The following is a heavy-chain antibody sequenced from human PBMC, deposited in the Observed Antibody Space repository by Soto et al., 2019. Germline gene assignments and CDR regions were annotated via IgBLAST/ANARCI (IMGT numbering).Heavy chain of an antibody. V-gene: IGHV4-39*01. CDR3: ARQRVGYCSGGSCYPLDY. D-gene: IGHD2-15*01. J-gene: IGHJ4*02. CDR2: IYYSGST. Sequence: QLQLQESGPGLVKPSETLSLTCIVSGGSISSSSYYWGWIRQPPGKGLEWIGSIYYSGSTYYNPSLKSRVTLSVDTSKNQFSLKLSSVAAADTAVYYCARQRVGYCSGGSCYPLDYWGQGTLVTVSS. CDR1: GGSISSSSYY.